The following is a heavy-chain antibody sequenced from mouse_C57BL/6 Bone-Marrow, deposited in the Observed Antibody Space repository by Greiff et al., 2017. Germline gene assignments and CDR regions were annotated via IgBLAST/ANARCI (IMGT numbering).Heavy chain of an antibody. CDR2: IDPENGDT. CDR1: GFNIKDDY. D-gene: IGHD1-1*01. V-gene: IGHV14-4*01. Sequence: VQLQQSGAELVRPGASVKLSCTASGFNIKDDYMHWVKQRPEQGLEWIGWIDPENGDTEYASKFQGKATITADKSSNTAYLQLSSLTSEDTAVYYCTTADGSSYPFAYWGQGTLVTVSA. J-gene: IGHJ3*01. CDR3: TTADGSSYPFAY.